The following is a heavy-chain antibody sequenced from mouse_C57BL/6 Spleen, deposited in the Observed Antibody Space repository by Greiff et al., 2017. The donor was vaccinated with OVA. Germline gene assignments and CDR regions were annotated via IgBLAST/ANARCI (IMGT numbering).Heavy chain of an antibody. CDR3: ARRGSGYSAMDY. CDR1: GYTFTSYW. J-gene: IGHJ4*01. V-gene: IGHV1-53*01. Sequence: VQLQQSGTELVKPGASVKLSCKASGYTFTSYWMHWVQQRPGQGLEWIGNINPSNGGTNYNEKFKSKATLTVDKSSSTAYMQLSSLTSEDSAIYYCARRGSGYSAMDYWGQGTSVTVSS. D-gene: IGHD3-2*02. CDR2: INPSNGGT.